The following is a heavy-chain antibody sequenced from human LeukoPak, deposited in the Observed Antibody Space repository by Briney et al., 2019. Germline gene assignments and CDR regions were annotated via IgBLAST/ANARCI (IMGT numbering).Heavy chain of an antibody. D-gene: IGHD1-26*01. CDR2: IYSGGST. J-gene: IGHJ4*02. CDR3: ARVRSGSLLDY. V-gene: IGHV3-53*01. CDR1: RFTVSSNY. Sequence: GGSLRLSCAASRFTVSSNYMSWVRQAPGKGLEWVSVIYSGGSTYYADSVKGRFTISRDNSKNTLYLQMNSLRAEDTAVYYCARVRSGSLLDYWGQGTLVTVSS.